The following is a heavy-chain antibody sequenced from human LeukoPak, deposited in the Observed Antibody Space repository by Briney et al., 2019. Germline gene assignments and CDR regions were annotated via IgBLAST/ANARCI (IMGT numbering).Heavy chain of an antibody. CDR2: IYYSGST. Sequence: PSETLSPTCTVSGGSISSYYWSWIRQPPGKGLEWIGYIYYSGSTNYNPSLKSRVTISVDTSKNQFSLKLSSVTAADTAVYYCARVSVSLAANDAFDIWGQGTMVTVSS. D-gene: IGHD2/OR15-2a*01. J-gene: IGHJ3*02. CDR1: GGSISSYY. CDR3: ARVSVSLAANDAFDI. V-gene: IGHV4-59*01.